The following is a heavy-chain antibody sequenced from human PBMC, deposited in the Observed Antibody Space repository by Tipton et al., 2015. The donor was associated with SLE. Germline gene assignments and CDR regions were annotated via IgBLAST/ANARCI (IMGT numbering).Heavy chain of an antibody. CDR1: GYTFTGYY. CDR2: INPNSGGT. CDR3: ARDPKLTIFGVVDYYFDY. V-gene: IGHV1-2*02. J-gene: IGHJ4*02. D-gene: IGHD3-3*02. Sequence: QSGAEMKKPGASVKVSCKASGYTFTGYYMHWVRQAPGQGLEWMGWINPNSGGTNYAQKFQGRVTMTRDTSISTAYMGLSRLRSDDTAVYYGARDPKLTIFGVVDYYFDYWGQGTLVTVSS.